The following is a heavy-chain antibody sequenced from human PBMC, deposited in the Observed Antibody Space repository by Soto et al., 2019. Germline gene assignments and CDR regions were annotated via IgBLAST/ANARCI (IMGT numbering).Heavy chain of an antibody. CDR1: GFTFSHYA. Sequence: QVQLVESGGGVVQPGRSLRLSCAASGFTFSHYAMHWVRQSPGKGLEWVAAISYDGSNKYYADSVKGRFTISRDNSQNTLYLQMNSLRAEDTAVYYCARDMNYWGQGTLVTVSS. CDR3: ARDMNY. J-gene: IGHJ4*02. V-gene: IGHV3-30-3*01. CDR2: ISYDGSNK. D-gene: IGHD3-16*01.